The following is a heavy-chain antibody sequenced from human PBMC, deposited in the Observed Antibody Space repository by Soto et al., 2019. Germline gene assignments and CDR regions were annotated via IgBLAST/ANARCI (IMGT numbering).Heavy chain of an antibody. CDR3: ARDKGSSWLDP. CDR1: GGSISSGGYS. Sequence: LSLTCAVSGGSISSGGYSWSWIRQPPGKGLEWIGYIYHSGSTYYNPSLKSRVTISVDRSKNQFSLKLSSVTAADTAVYYCARDKGSSWLDPWGQGTLVTVAS. D-gene: IGHD6-13*01. CDR2: IYHSGST. V-gene: IGHV4-30-2*01. J-gene: IGHJ5*02.